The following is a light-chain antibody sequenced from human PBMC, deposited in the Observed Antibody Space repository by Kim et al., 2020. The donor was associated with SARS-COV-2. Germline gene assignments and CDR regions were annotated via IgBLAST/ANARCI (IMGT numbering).Light chain of an antibody. Sequence: ALGQTVSITCHEDSLKTYYTSWFQRKPGQAPVLVIFGNNNRPSGISDRFSGSISGNTASLTITGAQAEDEGDYFCGSRDNSGDHPVFGGGTQLTVL. CDR1: SLKTYY. CDR2: GNN. J-gene: IGLJ3*02. CDR3: GSRDNSGDHPV. V-gene: IGLV3-19*01.